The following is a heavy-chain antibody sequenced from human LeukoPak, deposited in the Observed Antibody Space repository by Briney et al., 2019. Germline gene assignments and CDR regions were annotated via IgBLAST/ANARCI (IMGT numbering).Heavy chain of an antibody. J-gene: IGHJ5*02. D-gene: IGHD3-22*01. Sequence: GGSLRLSCAASGFTFSSYSMNWVRQAPGKGLEWVSSISSSSYIYYADSVKGRFTISRDNAKNSLYLQMNSLRAEDTAVYYCASGITVYYYDSSGYPWGQGTLVTVSS. CDR3: ASGITVYYYDSSGYP. V-gene: IGHV3-21*01. CDR1: GFTFSSYS. CDR2: ISSSSYI.